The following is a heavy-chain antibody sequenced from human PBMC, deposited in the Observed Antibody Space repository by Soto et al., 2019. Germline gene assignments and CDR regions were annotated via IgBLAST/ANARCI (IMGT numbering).Heavy chain of an antibody. CDR2: IYYSGST. D-gene: IGHD3-9*01. CDR3: ARDRTYYDILTGYTRLSYFDY. J-gene: IGHJ4*02. CDR1: GGSISSSSYY. Sequence: SETLALTCTVSGGSISSSSYYWGWIRQPPGKGLELIVSIYYSGSTYYNPSLKSRVTISVDTSKNQFSLKLSSVTAADTAVYYCARDRTYYDILTGYTRLSYFDYWGQGTLVTVSS. V-gene: IGHV4-39*02.